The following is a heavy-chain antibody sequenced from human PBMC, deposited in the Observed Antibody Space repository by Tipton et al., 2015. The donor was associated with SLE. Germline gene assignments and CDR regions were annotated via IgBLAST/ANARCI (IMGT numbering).Heavy chain of an antibody. CDR2: FYYGKST. CDR3: ATQGYYDSSFDY. D-gene: IGHD3-16*01. Sequence: TLSLTCTVSGGSISSSSFYWGWIRQPPGKGLEWIGSFYYGKSTFYNPSLKSRVTISVDTSKNHFSLELTSVTAADTAVYYCATQGYYDSSFDYWGQGTLVTVSS. J-gene: IGHJ4*02. CDR1: GGSISSSSFY. V-gene: IGHV4-39*01.